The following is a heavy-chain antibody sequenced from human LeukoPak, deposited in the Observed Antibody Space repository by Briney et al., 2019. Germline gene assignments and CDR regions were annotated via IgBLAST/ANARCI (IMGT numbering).Heavy chain of an antibody. CDR1: GFTFSSYA. V-gene: IGHV3-30-3*01. CDR2: ISYDGSNK. CDR3: ARDIVATIKAILDY. Sequence: PGGSLRLSCAASGFTFSSYAMHWVRQAPGKGLEWVAVISYDGSNKYYADSVKGRFTISRDNSKNTLYLQMNSLRAEDTAVYYCARDIVATIKAILDYWGQGTLVTVSS. J-gene: IGHJ4*02. D-gene: IGHD5-12*01.